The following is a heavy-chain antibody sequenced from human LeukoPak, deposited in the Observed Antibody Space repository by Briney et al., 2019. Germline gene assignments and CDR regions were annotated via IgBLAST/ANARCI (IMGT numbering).Heavy chain of an antibody. CDR2: IYYSGST. Sequence: SQTLSLTCTVSGGSISSGGYYWSWIRQHPGKGLEWIGYIYYSGSTYYNPSLKSRVTISVDTSKNQFSLKLSSVTAADTAVYYCARAPYTAMATIDYWGQGTLVTVSS. CDR3: ARAPYTAMATIDY. CDR1: GGSISSGGYY. D-gene: IGHD5-18*01. V-gene: IGHV4-31*03. J-gene: IGHJ4*02.